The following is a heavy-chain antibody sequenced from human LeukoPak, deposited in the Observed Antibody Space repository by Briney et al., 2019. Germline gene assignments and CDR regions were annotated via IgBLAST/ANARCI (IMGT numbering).Heavy chain of an antibody. J-gene: IGHJ4*02. CDR1: GFTFSSYS. CDR2: ISSSSSTI. Sequence: PGGSLRLSCAASGFTFSSYSMNWVRQGPGKGLEGVSYISSSSSTIYYADSVKGRFTISRDNAKNSLYLQMNSLRAEDTAVYYCARHPDVKTETDDYWGQGTLVTVSS. CDR3: ARHPDVKTETDDY. V-gene: IGHV3-48*01. D-gene: IGHD1-7*01.